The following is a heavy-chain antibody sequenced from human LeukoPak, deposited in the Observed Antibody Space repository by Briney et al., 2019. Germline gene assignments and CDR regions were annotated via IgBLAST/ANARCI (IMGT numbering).Heavy chain of an antibody. CDR2: IIPIFGTA. V-gene: IGHV1-69*06. Sequence: SVKVSCKASGYTFTSYGISWVRQAPGQGLEWMGGIIPIFGTANYAQKFQGRVTITADKSTSTAYMELSSLRSEDTAVYYCARDLEGSMVRGVIITVGIDYWGQGTLVTVSS. D-gene: IGHD3-10*01. J-gene: IGHJ4*02. CDR1: GYTFTSYG. CDR3: ARDLEGSMVRGVIITVGIDY.